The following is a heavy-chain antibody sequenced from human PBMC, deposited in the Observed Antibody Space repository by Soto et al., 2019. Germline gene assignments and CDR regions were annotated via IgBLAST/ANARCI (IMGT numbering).Heavy chain of an antibody. V-gene: IGHV1-69*01. D-gene: IGHD2-15*01. CDR1: GGAFSSVD. CDR3: VRGLTEGYYGVEV. J-gene: IGHJ6*02. CDR2: IIPLFGTT. Sequence: QVQLVQSGAEVKKPGSAVKVSCKASGGAFSSVDISRVRQAPGQGLDWMGGIIPLFGTTNYAEKFQGRGTSTADSATSTAFMELSSLTSEDTAVYYCVRGLTEGYYGVEVWGQGTTVIVSS.